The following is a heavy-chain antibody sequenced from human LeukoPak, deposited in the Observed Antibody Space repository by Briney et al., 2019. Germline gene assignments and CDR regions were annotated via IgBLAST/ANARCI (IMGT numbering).Heavy chain of an antibody. CDR2: INHSGST. CDR1: GGPFSGYY. D-gene: IGHD2-2*01. CDR3: ARVIVVVPAAIGFDY. V-gene: IGHV4-34*01. Sequence: SETLSLTYAVYGGPFSGYYWSWIRQPPGKGLEWIGEINHSGSTNYNPSLKSRVTISVDTSKNQFSLKLSSVTAADTAVYYCARVIVVVPAAIGFDYWGQGTLVTVSS. J-gene: IGHJ4*02.